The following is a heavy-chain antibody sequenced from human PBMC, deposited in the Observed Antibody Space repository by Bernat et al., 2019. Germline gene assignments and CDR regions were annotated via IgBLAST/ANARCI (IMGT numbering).Heavy chain of an antibody. CDR1: GGSISSGGYY. Sequence: QVQLQESGPGLVKPSQTLSLTCTVSGGSISSGGYYWSWIRQHPGKGLEWIGYIYYSGSTYYNPSLKSRVTLSVDTSKNQFSLKLSSVTAADTVVYYCAREAAMANKDNWFDPWGQGTLVTVSS. D-gene: IGHD5-18*01. CDR3: AREAAMANKDNWFDP. J-gene: IGHJ5*02. CDR2: IYYSGST. V-gene: IGHV4-31*03.